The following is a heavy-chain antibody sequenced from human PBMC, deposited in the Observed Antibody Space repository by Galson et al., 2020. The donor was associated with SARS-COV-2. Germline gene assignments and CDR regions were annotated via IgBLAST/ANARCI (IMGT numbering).Heavy chain of an antibody. Sequence: SQTLSLTCTVSGGSISRSGYYWGWIRQPPGKGLEWIGNIHYSGSTYYSPFLKSRVTLSLDMSKKQFTLRLSSVTAADTAVYYCARTNPSSSDYWGQGTLVTVSS. CDR3: ARTNPSSSDY. CDR1: GGSISRSGYY. CDR2: IHYSGST. J-gene: IGHJ4*02. D-gene: IGHD2-2*01. V-gene: IGHV4-39*06.